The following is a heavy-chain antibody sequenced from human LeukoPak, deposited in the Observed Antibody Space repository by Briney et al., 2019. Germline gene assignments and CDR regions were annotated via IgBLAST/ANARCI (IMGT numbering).Heavy chain of an antibody. CDR2: ISWNSGSI. V-gene: IGHV3-9*03. CDR3: EKGSKSSPDRALDPFEI. Sequence: PGGSLRLSCAASGFTFDDYAMHWVRQAPGKGLEWVSGISWNSGSIGYADSVKGRFTISRDNAKNSLYLQMNSLRAEDMALYYCEKGSKSSPDRALDPFEIWGKGKRVTV. J-gene: IGHJ3*02. CDR1: GFTFDDYA. D-gene: IGHD6-13*01.